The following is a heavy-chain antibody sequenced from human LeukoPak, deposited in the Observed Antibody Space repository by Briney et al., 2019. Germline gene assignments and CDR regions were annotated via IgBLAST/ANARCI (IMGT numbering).Heavy chain of an antibody. Sequence: GESLQIACKGSGYSIISYWSVWVRQMPGKGLEWMGIIYPGDSDTRYSPSFQGQVTISNDKSISTAYLQWSSLKASDTAMYYCARPGERSGTTYTFEYEGQGTVIIVSS. J-gene: IGHJ4*02. V-gene: IGHV5-51*01. D-gene: IGHD3-10*01. CDR3: ARPGERSGTTYTFEY. CDR2: IYPGDSDT. CDR1: GYSIISYW.